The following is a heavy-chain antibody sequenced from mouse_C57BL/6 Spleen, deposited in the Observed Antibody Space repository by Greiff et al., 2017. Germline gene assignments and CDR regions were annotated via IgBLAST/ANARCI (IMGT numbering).Heavy chain of an antibody. CDR2: ISDGGSYT. J-gene: IGHJ3*01. CDR1: GFTFSSYA. CDR3: ARELGRGGFAY. D-gene: IGHD4-1*01. Sequence: EVHLVESGGGLVKPGGSLKLSCAASGFTFSSYAMSWVRQTPEKRLEWVATISDGGSYTYYPDNVKGRFTISRDNAKNNLYLQMSHLKSEDTAMYYCARELGRGGFAYWGQGTLVTVSA. V-gene: IGHV5-4*01.